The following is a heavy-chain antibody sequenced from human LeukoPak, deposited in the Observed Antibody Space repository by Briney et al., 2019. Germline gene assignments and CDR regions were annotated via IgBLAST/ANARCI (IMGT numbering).Heavy chain of an antibody. Sequence: GRSLRLSCEASGFIFSNYVMHWVRQAPGKGLEWVAVIWYDGSNTYYADSVKGRFTISRDNSKNTLYLQMNSLRIEDTAVYYCARVPYGSGWYYFDYWGQGTLVTVSS. CDR1: GFIFSNYV. CDR2: IWYDGSNT. CDR3: ARVPYGSGWYYFDY. D-gene: IGHD6-19*01. J-gene: IGHJ4*02. V-gene: IGHV3-33*01.